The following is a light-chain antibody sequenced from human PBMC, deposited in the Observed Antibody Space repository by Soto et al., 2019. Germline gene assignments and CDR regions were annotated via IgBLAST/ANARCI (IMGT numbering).Light chain of an antibody. Sequence: EIVMTQSPATLSVSPVEGATLSFRASQSVSSKLAWYQQKPGQAPRLLIYGASTRATGIPARFSGSGSGTEFTLIISSLQSEDSAVYYCQQYNSWLWTFGQGTKVDI. CDR2: GAS. CDR3: QQYNSWLWT. J-gene: IGKJ1*01. CDR1: QSVSSK. V-gene: IGKV3-15*01.